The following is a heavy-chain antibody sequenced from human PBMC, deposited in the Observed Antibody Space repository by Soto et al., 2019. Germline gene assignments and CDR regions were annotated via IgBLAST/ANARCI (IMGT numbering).Heavy chain of an antibody. CDR3: ARGSVSKSGHLWYFDL. CDR2: ISATTTYK. D-gene: IGHD2-8*02. CDR1: GSTFDTYT. Sequence: GGSLRLSCTASGSTFDTYTMNWLRQAPGRGLEWVSSISATTTYKYYAASVEGRFTISRDNAKNSLYLQTNSLGAEDTAVYYCARGSVSKSGHLWYFDLWGRGTLVTVSS. J-gene: IGHJ2*01. V-gene: IGHV3-21*01.